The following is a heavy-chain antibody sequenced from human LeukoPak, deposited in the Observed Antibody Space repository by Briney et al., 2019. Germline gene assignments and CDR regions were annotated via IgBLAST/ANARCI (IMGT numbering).Heavy chain of an antibody. CDR2: IKVDGSEE. D-gene: IGHD3-10*01. J-gene: IGHJ4*02. Sequence: GGSLRLSCAASGFTFSSYWMSWVRQTPEKGLEWVANIKVDGSEEYYVDSVKGRFTVSRDNAKNSLYLQMNSLRAEDTPVYYCARDSGIRTVDYWGQGTLVIVSS. V-gene: IGHV3-7*01. CDR3: ARDSGIRTVDY. CDR1: GFTFSSYW.